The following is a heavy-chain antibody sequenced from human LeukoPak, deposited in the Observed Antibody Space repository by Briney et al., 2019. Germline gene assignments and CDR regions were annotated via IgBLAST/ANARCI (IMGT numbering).Heavy chain of an antibody. CDR1: GGSISSSSYY. D-gene: IGHD3-10*01. CDR3: ARIQGTYYYGSASPPNWFDP. J-gene: IGHJ5*02. V-gene: IGHV4-39*01. Sequence: PSETLSLTCTVSGGSISSSSYYWGWIRQPPGKGLEWIGSIYYSGRTYYNTSLTSRVTVSVDTSRNQFSLRLSSVTAADTALYHCARIQGTYYYGSASPPNWFDPWGQGTLVTVSS. CDR2: IYYSGRT.